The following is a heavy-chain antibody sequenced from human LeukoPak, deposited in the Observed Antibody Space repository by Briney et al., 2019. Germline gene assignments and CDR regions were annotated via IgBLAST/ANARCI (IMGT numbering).Heavy chain of an antibody. Sequence: PSETLSLTCAVYGGSFSGYYWSWIRQPPGKGLEWIGEINHSGSTNYNPSLKSRVTISVDTSKNQFSLKLSSVTAADTAVYYCARGAENWFEPWGQVAMVIVSS. CDR3: ARGAENWFEP. D-gene: IGHD1-14*01. V-gene: IGHV4-34*01. J-gene: IGHJ5*02. CDR1: GGSFSGYY. CDR2: INHSGST.